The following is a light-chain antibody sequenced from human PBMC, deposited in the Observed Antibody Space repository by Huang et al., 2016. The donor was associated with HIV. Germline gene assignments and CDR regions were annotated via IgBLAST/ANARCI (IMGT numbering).Light chain of an antibody. CDR2: WSS. V-gene: IGKV4-1*01. Sequence: DIIMSQSPESLTVSLGERATLNCRSSKSVYASSTSKDYMAWFQQKPGQPPKLLLFWSSSREVGVPDRFSGSGSGTHFTLTIANLQPEDAAIYYCQQYYSLPQTFGQGTRV. CDR3: QQYYSLPQT. J-gene: IGKJ1*01. CDR1: KSVYASSTSKDY.